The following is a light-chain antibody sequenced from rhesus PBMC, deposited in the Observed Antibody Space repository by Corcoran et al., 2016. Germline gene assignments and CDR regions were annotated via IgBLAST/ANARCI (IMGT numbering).Light chain of an antibody. V-gene: IGKV3-42*03. CDR3: QQYSNWPLT. CDR1: QRVSSS. CDR2: GES. Sequence: EIVLTQSPATRSLSPGERATLACRASQRVSSSLAWYQQKPEQAPTLLIYGESSRATGIPDRFSGSGSGTDFTLTVSSLGPEDFAVYYCQQYSNWPLTFGGGTKVEIK. J-gene: IGKJ4*01.